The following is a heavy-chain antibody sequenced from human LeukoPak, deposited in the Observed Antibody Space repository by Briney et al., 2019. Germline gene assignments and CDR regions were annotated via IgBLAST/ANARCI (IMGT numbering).Heavy chain of an antibody. D-gene: IGHD3-22*01. V-gene: IGHV3-11*01. Sequence: GGSLRLSCAASGFTFSDYYMGWIRQAPGEGLEWVSYISSSGSTIYYADSVKGRFTISRDNANHSLYLQMNSLRAEDTAVYYCARGRGYGTNYFDYWGQGTLVTVSS. CDR1: GFTFSDYY. J-gene: IGHJ4*02. CDR2: ISSSGSTI. CDR3: ARGRGYGTNYFDY.